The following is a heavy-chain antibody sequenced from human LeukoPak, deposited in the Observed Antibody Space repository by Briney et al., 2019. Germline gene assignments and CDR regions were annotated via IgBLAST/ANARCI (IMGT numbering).Heavy chain of an antibody. D-gene: IGHD3-3*01. J-gene: IGHJ4*02. Sequence: SETLSLTCTVSGGSISSYYWSWLRQPPGKGLEWIGYIYYSGSTNYNPSLKSRVTISVDTSKNQFSLKLSSVTAADTAVYYCARGYYDFWSGYLYYFDYWGQGTLVTVSP. V-gene: IGHV4-59*01. CDR3: ARGYYDFWSGYLYYFDY. CDR1: GGSISSYY. CDR2: IYYSGST.